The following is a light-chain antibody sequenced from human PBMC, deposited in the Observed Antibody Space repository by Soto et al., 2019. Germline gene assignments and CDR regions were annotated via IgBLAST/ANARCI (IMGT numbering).Light chain of an antibody. CDR2: EAS. V-gene: IGKV1-39*01. CDR3: QQSYSTPFT. Sequence: DIQMTQSPSSLSASVGDRVTITCRASQNINSYLNWYQQKPGKAPQVLIYEASSLQSGVPLRFTGSGPGTDFTLTISNLQPEDFATYYCQQSYSTPFTFGQGTKLEIK. J-gene: IGKJ2*01. CDR1: QNINSY.